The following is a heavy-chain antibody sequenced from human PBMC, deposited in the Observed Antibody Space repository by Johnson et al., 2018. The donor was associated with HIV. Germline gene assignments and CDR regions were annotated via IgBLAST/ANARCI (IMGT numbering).Heavy chain of an antibody. D-gene: IGHD3-22*01. J-gene: IGHJ3*02. CDR2: TSYDGSNK. V-gene: IGHV3-30*18. Sequence: QVQLVESGGGVVQPGRSLRLSCAASAFSFSSYGMHWVRQAPGKGLEWVAVTSYDGSNKYYADSVKGRFTISRDNSKNTLYLQMNSLRAEDTAVYYCAKGFYDSSGTDSFHIWGQGTMVTVSS. CDR3: AKGFYDSSGTDSFHI. CDR1: AFSFSSYG.